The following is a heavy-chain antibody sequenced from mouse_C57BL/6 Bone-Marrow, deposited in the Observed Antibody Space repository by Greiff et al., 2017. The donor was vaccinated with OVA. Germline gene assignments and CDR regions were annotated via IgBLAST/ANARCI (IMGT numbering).Heavy chain of an antibody. V-gene: IGHV1-64*01. Sequence: QVQLQQPGAELVKPGASVKLSCKASGYTFTSYWMHWVKQRPGQGLEWIGMIHPNSGSTNYNEKFKSKATLTVAKSSSTAYMQLSSLTSEDSAVYYCARSLYSNYVYFDVWGTGTTVTVSS. CDR3: ARSLYSNYVYFDV. D-gene: IGHD2-5*01. CDR1: GYTFTSYW. J-gene: IGHJ1*03. CDR2: IHPNSGST.